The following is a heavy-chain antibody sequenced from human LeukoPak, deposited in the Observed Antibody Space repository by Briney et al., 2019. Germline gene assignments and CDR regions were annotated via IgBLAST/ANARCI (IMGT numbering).Heavy chain of an antibody. CDR1: GFTFDDYA. CDR3: AKGYYGSGSNYFDY. V-gene: IGHV3-9*03. Sequence: GGSLRLSCAASGFTFDDYAMHWVRQAPGKGLEWVSGISWNSGSIGYAGSVKGRFIISRDNAKNSLYLQVNSLRAEDMALYYCAKGYYGSGSNYFDYWGQGTLVTVSS. D-gene: IGHD3-10*01. CDR2: ISWNSGSI. J-gene: IGHJ4*02.